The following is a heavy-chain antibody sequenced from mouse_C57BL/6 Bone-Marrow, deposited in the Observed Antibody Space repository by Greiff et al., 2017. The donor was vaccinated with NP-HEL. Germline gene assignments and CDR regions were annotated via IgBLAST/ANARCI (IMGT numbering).Heavy chain of an antibody. J-gene: IGHJ2*01. CDR2: ISSGSSTI. CDR1: GFTFSDYG. Sequence: DVKLVESGGGLVKPGGSLKLSCAASGFTFSDYGMHWVRQAPEKGLEWVAYISSGSSTIYYADTVKGRFTISRDNAKNTLFLQMTSLRSEDTAMYYCARPITTVVGPGYWGQGTTLTVSS. D-gene: IGHD1-1*01. CDR3: ARPITTVVGPGY. V-gene: IGHV5-17*01.